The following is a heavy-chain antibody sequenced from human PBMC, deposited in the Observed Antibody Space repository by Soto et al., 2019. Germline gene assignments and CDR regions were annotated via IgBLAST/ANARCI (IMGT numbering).Heavy chain of an antibody. CDR2: ISYDGSNK. Sequence: QVQLVESGGGVVQPGRSLRLSCAASGFTFSSYGMHWVRQAPGKGLEWVAVISYDGSNKYYADSVKGRFTISRDNSKNTLYLQMNSLRAEDTAVYYCAKPPIAVAGHDAFDIWGQGTMVTVSS. J-gene: IGHJ3*02. D-gene: IGHD6-19*01. CDR3: AKPPIAVAGHDAFDI. V-gene: IGHV3-30*18. CDR1: GFTFSSYG.